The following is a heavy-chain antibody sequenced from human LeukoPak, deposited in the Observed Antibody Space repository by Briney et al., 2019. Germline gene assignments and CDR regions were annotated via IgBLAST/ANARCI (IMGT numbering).Heavy chain of an antibody. CDR1: GFTFSSYG. CDR3: AKDQGYDFLFDY. J-gene: IGHJ4*02. D-gene: IGHD5-12*01. CDR2: ISYDGSNK. V-gene: IGHV3-30*18. Sequence: GRSLRLSCADSGFTFSSYGMHWVRQAPGKGLEWVAVISYDGSNKYYADSVKGRFTISRDNSKNTLYLQMNSLRAEDTAVYYCAKDQGYDFLFDYWGQGTLVTVSS.